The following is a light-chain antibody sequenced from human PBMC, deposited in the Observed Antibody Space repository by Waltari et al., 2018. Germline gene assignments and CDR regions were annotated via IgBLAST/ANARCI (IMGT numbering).Light chain of an antibody. V-gene: IGLV3-21*02. CDR1: KIGSKN. CDR3: QVWDSGSDHYV. J-gene: IGLJ1*01. Sequence: SYVLTQPPSVSVAPGQTARITCDGNKIGSKNVHWYQQKPGQAPVLVVYDDGDRPSGIAERFSGSNSGNTATLTISRVDAGDEADYYCQVWDSGSDHYVFGTVTKVTVL. CDR2: DDG.